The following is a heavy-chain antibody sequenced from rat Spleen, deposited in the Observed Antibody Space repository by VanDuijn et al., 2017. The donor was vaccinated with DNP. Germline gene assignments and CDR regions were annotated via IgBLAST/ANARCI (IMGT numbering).Heavy chain of an antibody. CDR3: ARPGPHWYFDF. D-gene: IGHD1-4*01. J-gene: IGHJ1*01. V-gene: IGHV5-31*01. CDR1: GFSFSHYW. CDR2: ITSGGSS. Sequence: EVQLVESGGDLVQPGRSLKLSCVASGFSFSHYWMTWIRQVPGKGLEWIASITSGGSSYYPDSVKGRFTISRDNAKNTLYLRMNSLRSEDTATYYCARPGPHWYFDFWGPGTMVTVSS.